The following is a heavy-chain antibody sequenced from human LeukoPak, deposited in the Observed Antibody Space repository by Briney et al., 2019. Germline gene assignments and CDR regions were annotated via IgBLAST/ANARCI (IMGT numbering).Heavy chain of an antibody. CDR3: ARAHYDFWSAYLDF. CDR1: GGSISSYY. D-gene: IGHD3-3*01. Sequence: SETLSLTCTVSGGSISSYYWSWIRQPAGKGLRWIGRFYTSGSTNYNPSLKSRVTMSVDTSKNQFSLKLSSVTAADTAVYYCARAHYDFWSAYLDFWGQGTLVTVSS. V-gene: IGHV4-4*07. CDR2: FYTSGST. J-gene: IGHJ4*02.